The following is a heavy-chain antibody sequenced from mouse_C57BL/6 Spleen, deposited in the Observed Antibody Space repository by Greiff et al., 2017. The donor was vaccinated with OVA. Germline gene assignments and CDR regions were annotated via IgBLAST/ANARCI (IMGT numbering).Heavy chain of an antibody. CDR3: ERSSDAFDY. V-gene: IGHV1-42*01. CDR2: INPSTGGT. CDR1: GYSFTGYY. Sequence: VQLQQSGPELVKPGASVKLSCKASGYSFTGYYMHWVKQRPGKSLEWIGEINPSTGGTTYNQKFKAKATLTVDKSSSTAYMQLKSLTSEDSAVXSCERSSDAFDYWGQGTLVTVSA. J-gene: IGHJ3*01.